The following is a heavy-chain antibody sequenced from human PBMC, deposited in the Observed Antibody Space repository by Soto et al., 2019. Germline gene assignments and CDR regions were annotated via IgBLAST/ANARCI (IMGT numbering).Heavy chain of an antibody. CDR3: AREYCGGDCYFDY. CDR2: ISSSRSNK. V-gene: IGHV3-21*01. CDR1: GFTFSSYS. J-gene: IGHJ4*02. D-gene: IGHD2-21*01. Sequence: GGSLRLSCAASGFTFSSYSMNWVRQAPGKGLEWVSSISSSRSNKYYADSVKGRFTISRDNAKNTLYLQMNSLRAEDTAVYYCAREYCGGDCYFDYWGQGTLVTVSS.